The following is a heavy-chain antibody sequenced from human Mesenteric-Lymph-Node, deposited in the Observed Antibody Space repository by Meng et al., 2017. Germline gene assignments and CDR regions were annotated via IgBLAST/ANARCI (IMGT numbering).Heavy chain of an antibody. J-gene: IGHJ4*02. CDR1: GYTFTSYD. Sequence: ASVKVSCKASGYTFTSYDINWVRQATGQGLEWMGWMNPNSGNTGYAQKFQGRVTITRNTSISTAYMELSSLRSEDTAVYYCARQAGYCSGGSCWDLNGYYFDYWGQGTLVTVSS. CDR3: ARQAGYCSGGSCWDLNGYYFDY. V-gene: IGHV1-8*03. CDR2: MNPNSGNT. D-gene: IGHD2-15*01.